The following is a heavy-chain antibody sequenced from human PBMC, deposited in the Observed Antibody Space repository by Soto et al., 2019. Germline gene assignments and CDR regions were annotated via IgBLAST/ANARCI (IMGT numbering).Heavy chain of an antibody. J-gene: IGHJ4*02. CDR3: ARDHRWAFDY. V-gene: IGHV3-21*05. D-gene: IGHD3-16*01. CDR1: GFTFDSYA. Sequence: PGGSLRLSCVASGFTFDSYAMNWVRQAPWKGLEWISWIGPSSSETEYSDSVQGRFTISRDNAKNLLYLQMNRLKDEDTAVYYCARDHRWAFDYWGQGALVTVSS. CDR2: IGPSSSET.